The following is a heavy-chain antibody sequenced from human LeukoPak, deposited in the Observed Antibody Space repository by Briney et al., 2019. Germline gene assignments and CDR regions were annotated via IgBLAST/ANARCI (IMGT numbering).Heavy chain of an antibody. J-gene: IGHJ2*01. CDR3: ARLKLGAYFDL. Sequence: PSETLSLTCTVSGGSTSSDYWSWIRQSLGKGLEWVGYVYNSGDTGKNPSLKSRVTILLDTSKNQCSLKLTSVSAADTAVYYCARLKLGAYFDLWGRGTLVTVSS. V-gene: IGHV4-59*08. D-gene: IGHD3-16*01. CDR1: GGSTSSDY. CDR2: VYNSGDT.